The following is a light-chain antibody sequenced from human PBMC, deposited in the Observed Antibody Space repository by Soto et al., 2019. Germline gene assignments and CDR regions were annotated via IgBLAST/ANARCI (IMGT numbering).Light chain of an antibody. CDR2: DAS. Sequence: DIQMTQSRSTLSASVGDRVTITCRASQSIVRWLAWYQQKPGKAPKLLIYDASSLESGVPSRFSGSGSGTEFTLTISSLQPDDFATYYCQQYNSYSRTFGQGTKVEIK. J-gene: IGKJ1*01. CDR3: QQYNSYSRT. V-gene: IGKV1-5*01. CDR1: QSIVRW.